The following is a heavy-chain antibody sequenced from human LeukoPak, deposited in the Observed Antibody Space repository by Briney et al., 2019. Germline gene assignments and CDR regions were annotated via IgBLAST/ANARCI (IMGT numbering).Heavy chain of an antibody. CDR3: ASDRYYFDY. V-gene: IGHV3-30*02. CDR2: IQYDGSNK. J-gene: IGHJ4*02. D-gene: IGHD1-14*01. CDR1: GFTFSRYG. Sequence: GGSLRLSCAASGFTFSRYGMHWVRQAPGKGLEWVAFIQYDGSNKYYADSVKGRFTVSRDNSKNSMYLQMNSLRAEDTAVYYCASDRYYFDYWGQGTLVTVSS.